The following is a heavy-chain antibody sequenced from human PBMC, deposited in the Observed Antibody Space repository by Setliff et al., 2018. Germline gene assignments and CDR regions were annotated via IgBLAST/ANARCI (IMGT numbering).Heavy chain of an antibody. Sequence: ASVKVSCKTLGKSFTKYDFHWVRRATGQGLEWMGWMHPNSGNTGYAQKFQGRVTMTSNTAINTAYMELMRLTSEDTAVYYCVTAQGAEHFDYWGQGSLVTVS. V-gene: IGHV1-8*01. D-gene: IGHD3-16*01. J-gene: IGHJ4*02. CDR2: MHPNSGNT. CDR1: GKSFTKYD. CDR3: VTAQGAEHFDY.